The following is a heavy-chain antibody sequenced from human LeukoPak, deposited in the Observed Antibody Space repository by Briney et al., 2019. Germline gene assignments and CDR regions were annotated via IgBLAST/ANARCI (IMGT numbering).Heavy chain of an antibody. CDR1: GFTFSSYW. D-gene: IGHD2-2*01. CDR2: INHSGST. CDR3: ARGRGKYQLLGTYFDY. J-gene: IGHJ4*02. Sequence: GSLRLSCAASGFTFSSYWMSWVRQAPGKGLEWIGEINHSGSTNYNPSLKSRVTISVDTSKSQFSLKLSSVTAADTAVYYCARGRGKYQLLGTYFDYWGQGTLVTVSS. V-gene: IGHV4-34*01.